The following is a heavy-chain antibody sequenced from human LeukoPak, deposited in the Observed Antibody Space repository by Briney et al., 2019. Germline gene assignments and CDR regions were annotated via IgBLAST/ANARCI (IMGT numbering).Heavy chain of an antibody. CDR2: ISAYNGNR. CDR3: ARSPDGYDILTGYFGY. CDR1: GYTFTSYG. J-gene: IGHJ4*02. D-gene: IGHD3-9*01. V-gene: IGHV1-18*01. Sequence: ASVKVSCKASGYTFTSYGISWVRQAPGQGLEWMGWISAYNGNRNYAQKLQGRVTMTTDTSTSTAYMELRSLRSDDTAVYYCARSPDGYDILTGYFGYWGQGTLVTVSS.